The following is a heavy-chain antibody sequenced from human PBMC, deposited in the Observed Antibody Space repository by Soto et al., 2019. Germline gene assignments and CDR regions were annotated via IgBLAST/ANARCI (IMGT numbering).Heavy chain of an antibody. CDR2: IYWNDDK. Sequence: SGPMLVNPTQTLTLTCSFSGFSLRTSGVRVGWIRQPPGKALDCLAFIYWNDDKRYSPSLQSRLTITKDTSTKSVVLKMTNMAPLDTGTDYCAYRLGSSGSFDYWGQGTLVTVSS. CDR3: AYRLGSSGSFDY. CDR1: GFSLRTSGVR. J-gene: IGHJ4*02. V-gene: IGHV2-5*01. D-gene: IGHD6-25*01.